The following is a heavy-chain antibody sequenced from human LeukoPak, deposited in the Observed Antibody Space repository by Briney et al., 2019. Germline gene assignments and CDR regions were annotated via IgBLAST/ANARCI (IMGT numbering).Heavy chain of an antibody. J-gene: IGHJ3*02. Sequence: ASVKVSCKASGYTFTGYYMHWVRQAPGQGLEWMGWINPNSGSTNYARKFQGRVTMTRDTSISTAYMELSRLRSDDTAVYYCARTIIGSYFDLDAFDIWGQGTMVTVSS. CDR3: ARTIIGSYFDLDAFDI. D-gene: IGHD1-26*01. CDR2: INPNSGST. V-gene: IGHV1-2*02. CDR1: GYTFTGYY.